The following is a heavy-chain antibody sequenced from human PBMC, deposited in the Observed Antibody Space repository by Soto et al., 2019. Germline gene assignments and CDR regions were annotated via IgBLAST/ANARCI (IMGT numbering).Heavy chain of an antibody. Sequence: ESGGGVVQPGRSLRRSCAASGFTFSSYAMHWVRQAPGKGLEWVAVISYDGSNKYYADSVKGRFTISRDNSKNTLYLQMNSLRAEDTAVYYCARDTVAGKLGFDYWGQGTLVTVSS. J-gene: IGHJ4*02. V-gene: IGHV3-30-3*01. CDR1: GFTFSSYA. D-gene: IGHD6-19*01. CDR2: ISYDGSNK. CDR3: ARDTVAGKLGFDY.